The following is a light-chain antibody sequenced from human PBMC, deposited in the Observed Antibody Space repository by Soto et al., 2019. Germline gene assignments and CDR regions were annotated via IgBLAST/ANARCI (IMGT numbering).Light chain of an antibody. CDR3: SSYTSSSTLV. CDR1: RSDIGGYNY. Sequence: QSALTQPASVSGSPGQSITISCIGTRSDIGGYNYVSWYQQHPGKAPKLMIYEVSNRPSGVSNRFSGSKSGNTASLTISGLQAEDEADYYCSSYTSSSTLVFGTGTKVTVL. J-gene: IGLJ1*01. V-gene: IGLV2-14*01. CDR2: EVS.